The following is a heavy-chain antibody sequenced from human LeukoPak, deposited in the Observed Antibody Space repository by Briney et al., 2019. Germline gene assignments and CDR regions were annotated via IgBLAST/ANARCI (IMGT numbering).Heavy chain of an antibody. CDR2: IYHSGST. CDR1: GGSISSGGYY. D-gene: IGHD5-12*01. Sequence: SQTLSLTCTVSGGSISSGGYYWSWIRQPPGKGLEWIGYIYHSGSTYYNPSLKSRVTISVDRSKNQFSLKLSSVTAADTAVYYCARVPLAPNDSGYDYPYYYYMDVWGKGTTVTVSS. J-gene: IGHJ6*03. V-gene: IGHV4-30-2*01. CDR3: ARVPLAPNDSGYDYPYYYYMDV.